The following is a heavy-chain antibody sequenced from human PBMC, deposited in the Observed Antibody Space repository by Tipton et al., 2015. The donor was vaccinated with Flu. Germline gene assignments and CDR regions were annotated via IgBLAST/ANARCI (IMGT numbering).Heavy chain of an antibody. CDR3: ARGQGNSGWCYSDY. CDR2: IYTSGNT. V-gene: IGHV4-4*07. CDR1: GGSLSGYY. D-gene: IGHD6-19*01. Sequence: TLSLTCNVSGGSLSGYYWSWIRQPAGKGLEWIGRIYTSGNTNYSPSLKSRVTMSVDTSKNQFSLKLSSMTAADTAVYYCARGQGNSGWCYSDYWGQGTLVTVSS. J-gene: IGHJ4*02.